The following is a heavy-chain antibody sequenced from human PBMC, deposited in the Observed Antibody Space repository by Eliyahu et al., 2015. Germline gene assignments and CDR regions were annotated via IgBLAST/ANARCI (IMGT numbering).Heavy chain of an antibody. CDR1: XFSLSTXGVT. CDR2: IYWNDDK. D-gene: IGHD6-13*01. V-gene: IGHV2-5*01. Sequence: QITLKESGPTLVXPTQTLTLTCXFXXFSLSTXGVTVGWIRQPPGKALEWLALIYWNDDKRYSPSLKSRLTITKDTSKNQVVLTMTNVDPVDTATYYCAHNSIAAAGTGWFDPWGQGTLVTVSS. J-gene: IGHJ5*02. CDR3: AHNSIAAAGTGWFDP.